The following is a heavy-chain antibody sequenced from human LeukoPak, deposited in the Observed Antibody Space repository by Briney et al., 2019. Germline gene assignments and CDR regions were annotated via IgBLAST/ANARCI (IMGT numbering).Heavy chain of an antibody. J-gene: IGHJ4*02. CDR1: GNSVTSYY. D-gene: IGHD1-26*01. CDR2: GDHFGGA. CDR3: ARLSDLYNGTYLLDS. Sequence: SEALSLTCTVSGNSVTSYYWSWIRQPPGKGLEWIGYGDHFGGAIYNPSLKSRVTISVDSSKNQFSLRLTSVTAADTAVYHCARLSDLYNGTYLLDSWSQGTLVTVSS. V-gene: IGHV4-59*02.